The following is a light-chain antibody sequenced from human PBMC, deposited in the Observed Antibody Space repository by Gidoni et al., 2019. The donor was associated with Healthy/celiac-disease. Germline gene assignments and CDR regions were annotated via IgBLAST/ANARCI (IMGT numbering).Light chain of an antibody. V-gene: IGLV2-23*03. Sequence: QSALTQPASGSGSPGQSITISCTGTSSDVGSYNLFSWYQQHPGKAPKLMIYEGSKRPSGVSNRFSGSKSGNTASLTISGLQAEDEADYYCCSYAGSSTFVVFGGGTKLTVL. CDR3: CSYAGSSTFVV. CDR2: EGS. J-gene: IGLJ2*01. CDR1: SSDVGSYNL.